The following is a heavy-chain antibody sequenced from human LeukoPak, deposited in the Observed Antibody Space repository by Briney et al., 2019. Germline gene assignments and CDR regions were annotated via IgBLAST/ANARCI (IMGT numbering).Heavy chain of an antibody. CDR1: GYTFTGYY. V-gene: IGHV1-2*02. Sequence: ASVKVSCKASGYTFTGYYMHWVRQAPGQGLEWMGWINPNSGGTNYAQKFQGRVTMTRDTSISTAYVELSRLRSDDTAVYYCAKHGSSWFGYFDYWGQGTLVTVSS. J-gene: IGHJ4*02. CDR2: INPNSGGT. D-gene: IGHD6-13*01. CDR3: AKHGSSWFGYFDY.